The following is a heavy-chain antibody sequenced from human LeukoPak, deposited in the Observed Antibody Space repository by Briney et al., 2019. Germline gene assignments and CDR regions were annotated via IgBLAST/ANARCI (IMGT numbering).Heavy chain of an antibody. CDR2: ISSSGSTI. Sequence: EGSLRLSCAASGFTFSDYYMSWIRQAPGKGLEWVSYISSSGSTIYYADSVKGRFTISRDNAKNSLYLQMNSLRAEDTAVYYCAGYCSGGSCFAEYFQHWGQGTLVTVSS. V-gene: IGHV3-11*01. J-gene: IGHJ1*01. CDR3: AGYCSGGSCFAEYFQH. CDR1: GFTFSDYY. D-gene: IGHD2-15*01.